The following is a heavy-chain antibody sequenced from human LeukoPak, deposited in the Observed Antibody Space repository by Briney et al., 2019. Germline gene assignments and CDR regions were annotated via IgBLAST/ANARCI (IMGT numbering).Heavy chain of an antibody. Sequence: SETLSLTCTVSGGSISIYYWNWIRQPAGKGLEWIGRIYTSGSTTYNPSLKSRVTMSVDTSKNQFSLQLNSVTAADTAVYYCARECLEETYYYYMDVWGKGTTVTVSS. V-gene: IGHV4-4*07. CDR3: ARECLEETYYYYMDV. CDR1: GGSISIYY. CDR2: IYTSGST. J-gene: IGHJ6*03.